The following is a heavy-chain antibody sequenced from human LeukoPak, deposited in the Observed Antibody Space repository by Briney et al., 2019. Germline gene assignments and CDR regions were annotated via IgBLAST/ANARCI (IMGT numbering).Heavy chain of an antibody. CDR3: VCDSSSWYSGYFQH. CDR1: GFTFSSYS. D-gene: IGHD6-13*01. J-gene: IGHJ1*01. V-gene: IGHV3-48*01. CDR2: ISSSSSTI. Sequence: PGGSLRLSCAASGFTFSSYSMNWVRQAPGKGPEWVSYISSSSSTIYYADSVKGRFTISRDNAKNSLYLQMNSLRAEDTAVYYCVCDSSSWYSGYFQHWGQGTLVTVSS.